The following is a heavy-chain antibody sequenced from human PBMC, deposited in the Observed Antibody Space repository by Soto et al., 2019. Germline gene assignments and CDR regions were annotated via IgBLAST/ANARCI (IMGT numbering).Heavy chain of an antibody. CDR3: ARENFWSGYPYYYYGMDV. CDR2: TYYRSKWYN. D-gene: IGHD3-3*01. J-gene: IGHJ6*02. Sequence: SRTLSLTCAISGDSVSSNSAAWNWIRQSPSRGLEWLGGTYYRSKWYNDYAVSVKTRITINPDTSKNQFSLQLNSVTPEDTAVYYCARENFWSGYPYYYYGMDVWGQGTTVTVSS. V-gene: IGHV6-1*01. CDR1: GDSVSSNSAA.